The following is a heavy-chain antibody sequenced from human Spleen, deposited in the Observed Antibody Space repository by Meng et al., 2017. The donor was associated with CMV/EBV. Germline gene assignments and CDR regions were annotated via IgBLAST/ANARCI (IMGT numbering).Heavy chain of an antibody. J-gene: IGHJ4*02. CDR2: ISSSSSYI. D-gene: IGHD5-18*01. CDR3: ARVWGYSYGCFDY. Sequence: ASGFTFSSYSMNWVRQAPGKGLEWVSSISSSSSYIYYADSVKGRFTISRDNAKNSLYLQMNSLRAEDTAVYYCARVWGYSYGCFDYWGQGTLVTVSS. CDR1: GFTFSSYS. V-gene: IGHV3-21*01.